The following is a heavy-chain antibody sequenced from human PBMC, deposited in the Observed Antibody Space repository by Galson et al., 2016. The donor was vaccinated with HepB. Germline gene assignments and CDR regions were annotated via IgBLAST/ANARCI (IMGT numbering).Heavy chain of an antibody. V-gene: IGHV4-30-2*01. CDR3: ARACMVRGLFDAFDI. CDR2: IYHSGST. D-gene: IGHD3-10*01. CDR1: GGSISSGGYS. J-gene: IGHJ3*02. Sequence: TLSLTCAVSGGSISSGGYSWSWIRQPPGKGLEWIGYIYHSGSTYYNPSLKSRVTISVDRSKNQFSLKLSSVTAADTAVYYCARACMVRGLFDAFDIWGQGTMVTVSS.